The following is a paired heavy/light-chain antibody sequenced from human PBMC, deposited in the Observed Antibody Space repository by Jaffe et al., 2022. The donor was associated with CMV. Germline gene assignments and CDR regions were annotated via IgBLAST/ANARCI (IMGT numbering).Light chain of an antibody. J-gene: IGKJ4*01. CDR1: QTISDNY. CDR3: QQYGSSPST. CDR2: GAS. Sequence: EIVLTQTPGTLSLSPGERATLSCRARQTISDNYLAWYQQKPGQAPRLLIYGASNRATGIPDRFSGSGSGTDFTLTISRLEPEDFAMYYCQQYGSSPSTFGGGTKVEIK. V-gene: IGKV3-20*01.
Heavy chain of an antibody. J-gene: IGHJ5*02. CDR1: GYTFTSYY. Sequence: QVQLVQSGAEVKKPGASVKVSCETSGYTFTSYYIHWVRQAPGQGLEWMGVVNPNDGRTNYAQKFQGRVTMTRDTSTKTYFLELSSLRSEDTAMYYCARGHLRGLCDNTFCSFFDPWGQGTLVTVSS. CDR2: VNPNDGRT. CDR3: ARGHLRGLCDNTFCSFFDP. D-gene: IGHD2-21*01. V-gene: IGHV1-46*01.